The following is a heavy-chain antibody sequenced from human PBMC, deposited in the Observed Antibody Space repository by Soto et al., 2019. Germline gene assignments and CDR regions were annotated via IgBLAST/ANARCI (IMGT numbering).Heavy chain of an antibody. CDR2: INWNSGSI. V-gene: IGHV3-9*01. CDR1: GFTFDDYA. Sequence: PGGSLRLSCAASGFTFDDYAMHWVRQVPGKGLEWVSGINWNSGSIGYGDSVRGRFAISRDNAKNSLHLQMNSLSAEDTASYYCVKDESINWYSGHFRHWGQGTLVTVPS. J-gene: IGHJ1*01. D-gene: IGHD6-13*01. CDR3: VKDESINWYSGHFRH.